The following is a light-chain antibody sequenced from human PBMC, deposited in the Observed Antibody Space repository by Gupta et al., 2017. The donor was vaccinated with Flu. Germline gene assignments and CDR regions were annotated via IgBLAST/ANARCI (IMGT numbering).Light chain of an antibody. Sequence: EIVMTQSPATLSVSPGERASLSCRASQTIGSNLAWYQQKPGQAPRLLIYYASTRATAIPARFSGSWSGTXFTLTIXSRQSEDFAVYYCQQHDNWPFTFGXGTRVDIK. V-gene: IGKV3-15*01. CDR1: QTIGSN. CDR3: QQHDNWPFT. CDR2: YAS. J-gene: IGKJ3*01.